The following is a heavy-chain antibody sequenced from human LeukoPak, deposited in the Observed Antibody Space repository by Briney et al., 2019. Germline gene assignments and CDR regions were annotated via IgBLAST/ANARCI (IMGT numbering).Heavy chain of an antibody. CDR2: IYYSGST. J-gene: IGHJ4*02. D-gene: IGHD2-2*03. Sequence: SETLSLTCTVSGGSISSSSYYWGWIRQPPGKGLEWIGSIYYSGSTYYNPSLKSRVTISVDTSKNQFSLKLSSVTAADTAVYYCARQFGYCSSTSCSNFDYWGQGTLVTVSS. V-gene: IGHV4-39*01. CDR3: ARQFGYCSSTSCSNFDY. CDR1: GGSISSSSYY.